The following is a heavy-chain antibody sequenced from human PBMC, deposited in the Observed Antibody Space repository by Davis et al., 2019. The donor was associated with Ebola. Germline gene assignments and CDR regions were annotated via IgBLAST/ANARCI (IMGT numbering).Heavy chain of an antibody. CDR2: INPSGGST. CDR3: ARERGDPSYYYYGMDV. D-gene: IGHD3-10*01. CDR1: GYTFTSYY. V-gene: IGHV1-46*01. Sequence: ASVKVSCKASGYTFTSYYMHWVRQAPEQGLEWMGIINPSGGSTSYAQKFQGRVTMTRDTSTSTVYMELSSLRSEDTAVYYCARERGDPSYYYYGMDVWGQGTTVTVSS. J-gene: IGHJ6*02.